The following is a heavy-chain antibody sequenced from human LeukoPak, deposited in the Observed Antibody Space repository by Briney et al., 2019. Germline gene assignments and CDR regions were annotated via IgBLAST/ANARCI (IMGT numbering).Heavy chain of an antibody. V-gene: IGHV3-21*01. J-gene: IGHJ3*02. D-gene: IGHD2-2*01. Sequence: GGSLRLSCAASGFTFSSYSMNWVRQAPGKGLEWVSSISSSSSYIYYADSVKGRFTISRDNAKNSLYLQMNSLRAEDTAVYYCASVGPADWAFDIWGQGTIVTVSS. CDR1: GFTFSSYS. CDR2: ISSSSSYI. CDR3: ASVGPADWAFDI.